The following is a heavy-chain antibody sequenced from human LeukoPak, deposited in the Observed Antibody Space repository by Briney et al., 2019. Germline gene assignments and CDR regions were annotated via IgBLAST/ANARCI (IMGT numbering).Heavy chain of an antibody. J-gene: IGHJ4*02. CDR3: VRDGDDFNFDY. D-gene: IGHD5-24*01. V-gene: IGHV3-66*01. CDR2: IYSGGST. CDR1: GFTFSLYA. Sequence: GGSLRLSCAASGFTFSLYAMSWVRQAPGKGLEWVSVIYSGGSTYYADSVKGRFTISRDNAKNTLCLQMSSLRAEDTAVYFCVRDGDDFNFDYWGQGSLVTVSS.